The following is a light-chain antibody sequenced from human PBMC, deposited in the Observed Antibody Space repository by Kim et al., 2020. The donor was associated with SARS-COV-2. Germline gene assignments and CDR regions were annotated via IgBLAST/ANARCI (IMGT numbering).Light chain of an antibody. CDR3: QAWDSSTEV. Sequence: SYELTQPPSVSVSPGQTASITCSGDTLGDKYACWYQQKPGQSPVLVIYQDNKRPSGIPERFSGSNSGNTATLTISGTQAMDEGDYYCQAWDSSTEVFGGGTQLTVL. J-gene: IGLJ3*02. V-gene: IGLV3-1*01. CDR1: TLGDKY. CDR2: QDN.